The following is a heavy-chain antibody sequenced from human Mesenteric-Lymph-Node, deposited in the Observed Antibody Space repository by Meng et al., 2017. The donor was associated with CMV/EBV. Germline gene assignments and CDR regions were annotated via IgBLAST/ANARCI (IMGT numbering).Heavy chain of an antibody. CDR1: GYTFTTYW. CDR3: ARRQGADYIRLDY. Sequence: KVSCKGSGYTFTTYWIGWVRQMPGKGLEWMGIIYPDDSDTRYSPSFQGQVTISADKSINTAYLQWSSLKASDNAMYYCARRQGADYIRLDYWGQGTLVTVSS. CDR2: IYPDDSDT. J-gene: IGHJ4*02. D-gene: IGHD4/OR15-4a*01. V-gene: IGHV5-51*01.